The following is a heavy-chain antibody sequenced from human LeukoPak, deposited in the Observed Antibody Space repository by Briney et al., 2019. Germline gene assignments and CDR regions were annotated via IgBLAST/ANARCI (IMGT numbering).Heavy chain of an antibody. J-gene: IGHJ6*02. CDR1: GGTFSSYA. CDR3: ARERDWNDPGGMDV. V-gene: IGHV1-69*06. D-gene: IGHD1-1*01. CDR2: IIPIFGTA. Sequence: ASVKVSCKASGGTFSSYAISWVRQAPGQGLEWMGGIIPIFGTANYAQKFQGRVTITADKSTSTAYVELSSLRSEDTAVYYCARERDWNDPGGMDVWGQGTTVTVSS.